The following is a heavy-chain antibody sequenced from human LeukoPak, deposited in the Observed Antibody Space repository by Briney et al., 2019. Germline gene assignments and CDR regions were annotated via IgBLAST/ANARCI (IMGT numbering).Heavy chain of an antibody. CDR1: GFTFNKYW. J-gene: IGHJ4*02. V-gene: IGHV3-33*07. CDR2: IWYDGSNK. D-gene: IGHD6-19*01. Sequence: GGSLRLSCAASGFTFNKYWMRWVRQAPGKGLEWVAVIWYDGSNKYYADSVKGRFTISRDNSKNTLYLQMNSLRAEDTAVYYCASSGRSGSLDYWGQGTLVTVSS. CDR3: ASSGRSGSLDY.